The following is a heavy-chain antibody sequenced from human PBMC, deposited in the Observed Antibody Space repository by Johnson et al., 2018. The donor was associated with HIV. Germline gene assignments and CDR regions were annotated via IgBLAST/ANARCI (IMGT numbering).Heavy chain of an antibody. CDR2: INWSGGRT. V-gene: IGHV3-20*04. Sequence: VQLVESGGGLVRPGGSLRLSCAASGFTFDDYGMSWVRQGPGKGLEWVSGINWSGGRTGYAGSVQGRFTISRENAKNALYLQMNGLGAEDTALYCCEKGEGRSWYGPGAFDMWGQGTMVTVSS. J-gene: IGHJ3*02. D-gene: IGHD6-13*01. CDR3: EKGEGRSWYGPGAFDM. CDR1: GFTFDDYG.